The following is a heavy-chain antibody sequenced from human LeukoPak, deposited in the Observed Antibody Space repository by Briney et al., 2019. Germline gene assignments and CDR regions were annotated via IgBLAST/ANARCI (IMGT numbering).Heavy chain of an antibody. V-gene: IGHV3-23*01. CDR3: AKGPGGYDYYYGMDV. D-gene: IGHD3-10*01. J-gene: IGHJ6*02. Sequence: GGSLRLSCAASGLTFSSYFMSWVRQAPGKGLEWVSSISGIGGKTYYTDSVKGRFTISRDNSKNTLYLQMNSLRAEDTAVYYCAKGPGGYDYYYGMDVWGQGTTVTVSS. CDR2: ISGIGGKT. CDR1: GLTFSSYF.